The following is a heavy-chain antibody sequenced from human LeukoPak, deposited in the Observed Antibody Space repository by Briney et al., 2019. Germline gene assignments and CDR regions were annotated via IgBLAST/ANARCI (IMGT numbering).Heavy chain of an antibody. D-gene: IGHD6-25*01. CDR2: INPSGGST. CDR3: ARDLERLDY. V-gene: IGHV1-46*03. Sequence: ASVKVSCKASGYTFTRYYMHWVRQAPGQGLEWMGIINPSGGSTSYAQKFQGRVTMTSDTSTSTVYMDLSSLTSEDTAVYYCARDLERLDYWGQGTLVTVSS. CDR1: GYTFTRYY. J-gene: IGHJ4*02.